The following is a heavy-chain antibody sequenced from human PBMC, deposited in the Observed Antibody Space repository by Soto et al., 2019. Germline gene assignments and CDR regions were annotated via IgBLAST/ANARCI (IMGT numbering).Heavy chain of an antibody. D-gene: IGHD4-17*01. V-gene: IGHV4-34*01. CDR3: ARASKAGILRWSPRNWFDP. CDR2: INHSGST. J-gene: IGHJ5*02. Sequence: SETLSLTCAVYGGSFSGYYWSWIRQPPGKGLEWIGEINHSGSTNYNPSLKSRVTISVDTSKNQFSLKLSSVTAADTAVHYCARASKAGILRWSPRNWFDPWGQGTLVTVSS. CDR1: GGSFSGYY.